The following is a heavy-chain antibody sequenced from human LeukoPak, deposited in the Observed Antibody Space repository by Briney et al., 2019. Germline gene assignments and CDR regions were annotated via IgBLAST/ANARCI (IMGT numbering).Heavy chain of an antibody. V-gene: IGHV4-59*01. CDR2: VYYSGGT. CDR3: ARTKDWGLPDS. J-gene: IGHJ4*01. Sequence: SETLSLTCTVSGGPINRYYWSWIRPSPGKELKYIGYVYYSGGTNYNPSPQNRVTISVDTSKSQFPLRLSSVTSADTAVYYCARTKDWGLPDSWGHGTLVTVSS. CDR1: GGPINRYY. D-gene: IGHD1-26*01.